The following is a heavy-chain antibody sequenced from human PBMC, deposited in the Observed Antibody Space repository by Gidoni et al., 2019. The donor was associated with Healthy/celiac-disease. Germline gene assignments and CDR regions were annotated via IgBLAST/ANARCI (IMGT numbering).Heavy chain of an antibody. Sequence: QVQLQESGPGLVKPSQTLSLTCTVPGGSISSGGYYWSWIRQHPGKGLEWIGYIYYSGSTYYNPSLKSRVTISVDTSKNQFSLKLSSVTAADTAVYYCARDSRTIFGVVIKDYGMDVWGQGTTVTVSS. J-gene: IGHJ6*02. D-gene: IGHD3-3*01. V-gene: IGHV4-31*03. CDR2: IYYSGST. CDR1: GGSISSGGYY. CDR3: ARDSRTIFGVVIKDYGMDV.